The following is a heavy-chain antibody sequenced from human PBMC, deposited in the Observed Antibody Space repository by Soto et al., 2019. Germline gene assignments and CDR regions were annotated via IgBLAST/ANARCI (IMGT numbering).Heavy chain of an antibody. CDR3: VRGGGGGLFDP. D-gene: IGHD2-15*01. J-gene: IGHJ5*02. CDR1: GFTFGDSY. Sequence: QVQLVESGGGLVPPGGSLRLSCAGSGFTFGDSYMSWIRQAPGKGLEWLSYISPGSRYPAYADSVKGRFTISRDNAKRSRYLQMMSPTAEDTAIYYCVRGGGGGLFDPWGQGTRVTVSS. V-gene: IGHV3-11*06. CDR2: ISPGSRYP.